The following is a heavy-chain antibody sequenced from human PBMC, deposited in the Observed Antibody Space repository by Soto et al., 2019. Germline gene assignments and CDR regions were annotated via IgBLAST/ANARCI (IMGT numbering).Heavy chain of an antibody. D-gene: IGHD6-13*01. V-gene: IGHV1-69*01. CDR3: ARDLGIAAPAGNYYYYYGMDV. CDR2: IIPIFGTA. J-gene: IGHJ6*02. CDR1: GGTFSSYA. Sequence: VQLVQSGAEVKKPGSSVNVSCKASGGTFSSYAISWVRQAPGQGLEWMGGIIPIFGTANYAQKFQGRVTITADESTSTAYMELSSLRSEDTAVYYCARDLGIAAPAGNYYYYYGMDVWGQGTTVTVSS.